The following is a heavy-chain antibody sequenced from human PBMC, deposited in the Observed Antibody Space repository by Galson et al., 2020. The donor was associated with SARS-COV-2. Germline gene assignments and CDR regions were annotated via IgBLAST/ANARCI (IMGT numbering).Heavy chain of an antibody. CDR2: ISYTSI. CDR1: GLPFSNYY. CDR3: ARVPYIVGSTDGFGYFDL. D-gene: IGHD1-26*01. J-gene: IGHJ2*01. Sequence: GGTLRLSCAASGLPFSNYYMSWVPPAPGKGLDWISYISYTSIYADSVKGRFTIARENAENSLYLQMNSLRAEDTAVYYCARVPYIVGSTDGFGYFDLWGRGTLVTVSS. V-gene: IGHV3-11*06.